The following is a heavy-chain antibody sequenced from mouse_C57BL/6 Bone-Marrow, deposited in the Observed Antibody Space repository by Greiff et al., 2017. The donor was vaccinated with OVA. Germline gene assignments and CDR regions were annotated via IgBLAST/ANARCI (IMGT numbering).Heavy chain of an antibody. CDR2: IYPRSGNT. V-gene: IGHV1-81*01. Sequence: QVQLKESGAELARPGASVKLSCKASGYTFTSYGISWVKQRTGQGLEWIGEIYPRSGNTYYNEKFKGKATLTADKSSSTAYMELRSLTSEDSAVYFCVTTVVAPFDYWGQGTTLTVSS. CDR3: VTTVVAPFDY. CDR1: GYTFTSYG. J-gene: IGHJ2*01. D-gene: IGHD1-1*01.